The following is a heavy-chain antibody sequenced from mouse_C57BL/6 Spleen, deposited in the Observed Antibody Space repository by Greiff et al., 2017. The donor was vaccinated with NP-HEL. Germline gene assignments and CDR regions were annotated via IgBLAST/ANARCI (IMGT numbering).Heavy chain of an antibody. Sequence: DVKLVESEGGLVQPGSSMKLSCTASGFTFSDYYMAWVRQVPEKGLEWVANINYDGSSTYYLDSLKSRFIIPRDNAKNILYLQMSSLKSEDTATYYCARALLYGYDVPYWYFDVWGTGTTVTVSS. CDR2: INYDGSST. CDR3: ARALLYGYDVPYWYFDV. D-gene: IGHD2-2*01. V-gene: IGHV5-16*01. CDR1: GFTFSDYY. J-gene: IGHJ1*03.